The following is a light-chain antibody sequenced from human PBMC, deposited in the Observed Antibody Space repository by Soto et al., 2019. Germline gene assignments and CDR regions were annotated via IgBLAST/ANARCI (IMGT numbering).Light chain of an antibody. CDR3: RSYVGTNSYV. J-gene: IGLJ1*01. Sequence: QSALTQPPSASGSPGQSVTISCTGTSSDVGGYNYVPWYQHHPGKAPKLIIYEVYKRPSGVPDRFSGSKSGNTAALTVSGLQAEDEADYYCRSYVGTNSYVFGTGTNVTVL. CDR1: SSDVGGYNY. V-gene: IGLV2-8*01. CDR2: EVY.